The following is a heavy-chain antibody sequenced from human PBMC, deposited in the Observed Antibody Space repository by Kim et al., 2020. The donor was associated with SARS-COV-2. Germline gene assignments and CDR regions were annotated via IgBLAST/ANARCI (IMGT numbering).Heavy chain of an antibody. CDR2: ISYDGSNK. J-gene: IGHJ6*04. CDR1: GFTFSSYG. D-gene: IGHD3-3*01. V-gene: IGHV3-30*18. CDR3: AKDGPVVGVGSWSGGYYYSGMDV. Sequence: GGSLRLSCAASGFTFSSYGMHWVRQAPGKGLEWVAVISYDGSNKYYADSVKGRFTISRDNSKNTLYLQMNSLRAEDTAVYYCAKDGPVVGVGSWSGGYYYSGMDVWGAETTVTVSS.